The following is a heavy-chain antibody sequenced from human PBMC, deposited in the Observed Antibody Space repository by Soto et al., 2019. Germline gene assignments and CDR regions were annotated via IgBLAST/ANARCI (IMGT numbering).Heavy chain of an antibody. J-gene: IGHJ4*02. Sequence: ASVKVSCKASGYTFTGYYMHWVRQAPGQGLEWMGWINPNSGGTNYAQKFQGRVTMTRDTSISTAYMELSRLRSDDTAVYYCAREGHDFWSGYYYWGQGTLVTVSS. CDR3: AREGHDFWSGYYY. CDR2: INPNSGGT. CDR1: GYTFTGYY. V-gene: IGHV1-2*02. D-gene: IGHD3-3*01.